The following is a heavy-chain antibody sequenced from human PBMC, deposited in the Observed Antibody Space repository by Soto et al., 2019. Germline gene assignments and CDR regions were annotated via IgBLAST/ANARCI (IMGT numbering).Heavy chain of an antibody. V-gene: IGHV4-59*08. D-gene: IGHD4-17*01. CDR1: GGSINTYF. J-gene: IGHJ4*02. CDR3: ARRYGDYFDF. CDR2: ISSSGIP. Sequence: PSETLSLTCTVSGGSINTYFWTWIRQAPGRGLEWIAYISSSGIPTYTPSLKSRLTISVDPSQSQFSLKLSSVSAADTAVYYCARRYGDYFDFWGQGTLVTVSS.